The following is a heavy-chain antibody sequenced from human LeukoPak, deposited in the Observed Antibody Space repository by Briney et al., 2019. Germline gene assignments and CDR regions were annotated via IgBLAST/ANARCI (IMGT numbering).Heavy chain of an antibody. CDR3: ARDKTYDSSGWVIYYYYYMDV. CDR1: GYTFIDYF. D-gene: IGHD3-22*01. J-gene: IGHJ6*03. V-gene: IGHV1-2*06. Sequence: KPGASVKVSCKASGYTFIDYFIYWVRQAPGQGLEWMGRINPNIGGTNYAQKFQGRVTMTRDTSISTAYMELSRLRSDDTAVYYCARDKTYDSSGWVIYYYYYMDVWGKGTTVTVSS. CDR2: INPNIGGT.